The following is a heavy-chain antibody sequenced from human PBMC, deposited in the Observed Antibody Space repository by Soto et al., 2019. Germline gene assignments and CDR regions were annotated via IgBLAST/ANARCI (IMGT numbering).Heavy chain of an antibody. J-gene: IGHJ4*02. V-gene: IGHV3-48*03. Sequence: EVQLVETGGGSVQPGGSLRRSCAASGFTLRNYEMKWVRQAPGKRLEWISKISGSNNNIYYADSVRGRFTISRDNAKNSTYLQMNSLSAEDTAIYYCASERLCGADCYFFDNWGQGTQVTVSS. CDR2: ISGSNNNI. CDR1: GFTLRNYE. D-gene: IGHD2-21*02. CDR3: ASERLCGADCYFFDN.